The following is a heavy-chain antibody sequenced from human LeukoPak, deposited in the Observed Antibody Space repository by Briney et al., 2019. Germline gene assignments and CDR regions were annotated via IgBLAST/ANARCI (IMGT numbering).Heavy chain of an antibody. D-gene: IGHD6-13*01. J-gene: IGHJ4*02. CDR2: ISYDGSNK. CDR3: VHGSWYEGVDY. Sequence: PGGSLRLSCAASGFTFSSYAMHWVRQAPGKGLEWVAVISYDGSNKYYADSVKGRFTISRDNSKNTLYLQMNSLRAEDTAVYYCVHGSWYEGVDYWGQGTLVTVSS. CDR1: GFTFSSYA. V-gene: IGHV3-30*14.